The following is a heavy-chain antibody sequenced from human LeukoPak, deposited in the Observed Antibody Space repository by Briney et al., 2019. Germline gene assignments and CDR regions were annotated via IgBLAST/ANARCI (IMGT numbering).Heavy chain of an antibody. Sequence: GGSLRLSCAASGFTFSSYGMDWVRQAPGKGLEWVAIIRYDGSNKYYADSVKGRFTISRDNSKNTLYLQMNSLRAEDTAVYYCGRWAGYCSSTSCRELDYWGQGTLVTVSS. J-gene: IGHJ4*02. CDR2: IRYDGSNK. CDR1: GFTFSSYG. V-gene: IGHV3-30*02. CDR3: GRWAGYCSSTSCRELDY. D-gene: IGHD2-2*01.